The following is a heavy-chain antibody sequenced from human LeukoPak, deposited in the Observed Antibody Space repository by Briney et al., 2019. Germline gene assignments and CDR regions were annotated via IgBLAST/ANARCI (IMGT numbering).Heavy chain of an antibody. J-gene: IGHJ5*02. CDR2: IYYSGST. CDR3: ASVGNWFDP. Sequence: SETLSLTCTVSGGSISSSSYYWGWIRQPPGKGLEWIGSIYYSGSTYYNPSLKSRVTISVDTSKNQFSLKLSSVTAADTAVYYCASVGNWFDPWGQGTLVTVSS. D-gene: IGHD2-15*01. CDR1: GGSISSSSYY. V-gene: IGHV4-39*07.